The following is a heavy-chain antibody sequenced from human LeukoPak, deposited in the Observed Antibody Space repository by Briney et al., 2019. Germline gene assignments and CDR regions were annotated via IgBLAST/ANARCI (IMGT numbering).Heavy chain of an antibody. V-gene: IGHV1-18*01. CDR3: ARAFVRYCSSTSCYDGWGYYYYYYMDV. CDR1: GYTFTSYG. J-gene: IGHJ6*03. Sequence: GASVKVSCKASGYTFTSYGISWVRQAPGQGLEWMGRISAYNGNTNYAQKLQGRVTMTRDTSISTAYMELSRLRSDDTAVYYCARAFVRYCSSTSCYDGWGYYYYYYMDVWGKGTTVTVSS. D-gene: IGHD2-2*01. CDR2: ISAYNGNT.